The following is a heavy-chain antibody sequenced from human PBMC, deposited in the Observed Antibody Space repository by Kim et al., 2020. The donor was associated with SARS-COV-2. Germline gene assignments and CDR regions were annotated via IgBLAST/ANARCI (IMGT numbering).Heavy chain of an antibody. D-gene: IGHD3-22*01. CDR1: GFSFDDHY. V-gene: IGHV3-72*01. J-gene: IGHJ4*02. Sequence: GGSLRLSCAASGFSFDDHYMDWVRQAPGKGLEWVGRARNKATGYTTEYAASVKGRFTISRDDSNNSVHLQMTSLKTEDTAVYYCARVSSSGIYYFDYWGQGTLVTVS. CDR2: ARNKATGYTT. CDR3: ARVSSSGIYYFDY.